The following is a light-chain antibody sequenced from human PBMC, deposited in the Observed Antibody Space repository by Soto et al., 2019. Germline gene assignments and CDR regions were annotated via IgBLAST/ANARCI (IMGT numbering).Light chain of an antibody. V-gene: IGKV3-11*01. CDR3: QQRSNWPIT. CDR1: QSIRSC. Sequence: EIELTQSPATLSLSPGERATLSCRASQSIRSCLAWYQQKPGQAPRLLIYDTSNRATGIPARFSGSGSGTDFTLTISSLEPEDFAVYYCQQRSNWPITFGQGTRLEAK. J-gene: IGKJ5*01. CDR2: DTS.